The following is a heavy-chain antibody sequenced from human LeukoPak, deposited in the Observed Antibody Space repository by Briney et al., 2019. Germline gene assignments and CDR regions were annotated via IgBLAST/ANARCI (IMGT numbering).Heavy chain of an antibody. V-gene: IGHV3-48*03. D-gene: IGHD6-6*01. Sequence: GGSLRLSCASSGCTFRTYEMNWVRQAPGKGLEGVAYISSSGSAMYYTASVKGRFTISRDNAKNSLYLQMNSLRAEDTAVYYCARDLGGSSSSAWFDPWGQGTLVTVSS. CDR3: ARDLGGSSSSAWFDP. CDR1: GCTFRTYE. J-gene: IGHJ5*02. CDR2: ISSSGSAM.